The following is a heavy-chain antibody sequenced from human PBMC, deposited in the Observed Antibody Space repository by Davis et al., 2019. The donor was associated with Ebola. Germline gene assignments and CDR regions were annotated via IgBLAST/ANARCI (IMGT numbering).Heavy chain of an antibody. CDR3: ARVGSRWYWDYNYCGMDV. J-gene: IGHJ6*02. Sequence: GESLKISCAASGFTVSSNYMSWVRQAPGKGLEWVSVIYSGGSTYYADSVKGRFTISRDNSKNTLYLQMNSLRAEETAVYYCARVGSRWYWDYNYCGMDVWGQGTTVTVSS. CDR1: GFTVSSNY. D-gene: IGHD6-13*01. CDR2: IYSGGST. V-gene: IGHV3-66*01.